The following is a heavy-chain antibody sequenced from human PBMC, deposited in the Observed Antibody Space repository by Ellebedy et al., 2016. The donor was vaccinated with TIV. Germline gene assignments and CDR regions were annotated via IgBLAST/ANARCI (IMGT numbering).Heavy chain of an antibody. CDR1: GYTFTSYA. J-gene: IGHJ4*02. Sequence: SVKVSXXASGYTFTSYAISWVRQAPGQGLEWMGGIIPIFGTANYAQKFQGRVTITADKSTSTAYMELSSLRSEDTAVYYCARAHNWNPPDYWGQGTLVTVSS. CDR2: IIPIFGTA. V-gene: IGHV1-69*06. D-gene: IGHD1-20*01. CDR3: ARAHNWNPPDY.